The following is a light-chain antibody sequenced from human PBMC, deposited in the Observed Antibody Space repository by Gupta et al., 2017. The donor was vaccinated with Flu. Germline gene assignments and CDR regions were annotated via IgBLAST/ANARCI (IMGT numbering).Light chain of an antibody. CDR1: QDIRSW. V-gene: IGKV1-12*01. CDR2: AAS. CDR3: QQAESFPYT. Sequence: DIQMTQSPSSVSASVGDRVTITCRASQDIRSWLAWYQQKPGRAPKLLIFAASNLQGGVPSRFSGSGSGTYFTLTISSLQPEEFASYYCQQAESFPYTFGQGTKLEIK. J-gene: IGKJ2*01.